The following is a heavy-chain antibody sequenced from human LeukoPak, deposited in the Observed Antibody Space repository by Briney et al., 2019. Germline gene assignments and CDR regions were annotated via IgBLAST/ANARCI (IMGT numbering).Heavy chain of an antibody. CDR2: IYSVGRT. D-gene: IGHD1-20*01. Sequence: GGSLRLSCAASGFTVSSNYMSWVRQAPGEGLEWVSIIYSVGRTDYAESVKGRFTISRDNSKNTLYLQMNSLRAEDTAVYYCARDAEGITGTRDAFDIWGQGTMVTVSS. V-gene: IGHV3-66*01. CDR1: GFTVSSNY. J-gene: IGHJ3*02. CDR3: ARDAEGITGTRDAFDI.